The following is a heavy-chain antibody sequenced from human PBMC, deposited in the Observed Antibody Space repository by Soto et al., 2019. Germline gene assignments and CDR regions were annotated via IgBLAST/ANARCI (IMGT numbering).Heavy chain of an antibody. CDR1: GYSLTSFW. CDR3: ARRLSPLDPYHFDY. CDR2: IYPGDFDT. J-gene: IGHJ4*02. Sequence: SLKISCKGSGYSLTSFWIAWVRQMPGKGLEWMGIIYPGDFDTRYSPSFQGQVTISADKSINTAYLQWSSLKASDTAMYYCARRLSPLDPYHFDYWGQGTLVTVS. V-gene: IGHV5-51*01.